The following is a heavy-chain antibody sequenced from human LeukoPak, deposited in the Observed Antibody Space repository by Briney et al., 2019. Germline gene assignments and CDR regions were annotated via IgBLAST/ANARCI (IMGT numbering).Heavy chain of an antibody. Sequence: GGSLRLSCAASGFTFSSYAMSWVRQAPGKGLEWVSAISGSGGSTYYADSVKGRFTISRDNSKNTLYLQMNSLRAEDTAVYYCSKSLTMIVVGQAFGIWGQGTMVTVSS. V-gene: IGHV3-23*01. CDR2: ISGSGGST. J-gene: IGHJ3*02. D-gene: IGHD3-22*01. CDR1: GFTFSSYA. CDR3: SKSLTMIVVGQAFGI.